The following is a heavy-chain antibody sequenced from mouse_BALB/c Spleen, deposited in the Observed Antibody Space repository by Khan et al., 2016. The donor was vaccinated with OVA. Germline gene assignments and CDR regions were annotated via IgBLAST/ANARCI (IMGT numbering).Heavy chain of an antibody. V-gene: IGHV3-2*02. CDR2: ISSSGST. Sequence: QLEESGPGLVKPSQSLSLTCTVTGYSITSDYAWNWIRQFPGNKLEWMGYISSSGSTNYNPDLKSRISITRDTSKNQFFLQLNSVTTEDTATDYCARDGSRYNYAIDYWGQGTSVTVSS. D-gene: IGHD2-3*01. CDR1: GYSITSDYA. J-gene: IGHJ4*01. CDR3: ARDGSRYNYAIDY.